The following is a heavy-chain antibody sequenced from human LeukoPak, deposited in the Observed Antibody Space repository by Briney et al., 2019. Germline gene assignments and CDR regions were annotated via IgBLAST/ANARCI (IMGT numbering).Heavy chain of an antibody. CDR1: GFTFSSYS. CDR3: ARDLDSSGYYNY. V-gene: IGHV3-21*01. D-gene: IGHD3-22*01. Sequence: PGGSLRLSCAASGFTFSSYSMIWVPQAPGKGLEWVSSISSSSSYIYYADSVKGRFTIYRDNDKNSLYLHMNSLRAEDTAVYYCARDLDSSGYYNYWGQGTLVSVSS. J-gene: IGHJ4*02. CDR2: ISSSSSYI.